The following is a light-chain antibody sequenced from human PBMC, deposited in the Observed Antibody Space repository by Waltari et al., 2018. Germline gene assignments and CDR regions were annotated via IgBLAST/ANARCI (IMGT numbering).Light chain of an antibody. V-gene: IGLV2-14*03. J-gene: IGLJ1*01. Sequence: QSALTPPASVSGSPGQSITISCTGTSSDVGRYNFVSWFQQHPGNAPKLVIHDVSDRPSGVSSRFSGSKSGNTASLTISGLQAEDEADYYCFSYTSFNTRVFGTGTKVTVL. CDR1: SSDVGRYNF. CDR2: DVS. CDR3: FSYTSFNTRV.